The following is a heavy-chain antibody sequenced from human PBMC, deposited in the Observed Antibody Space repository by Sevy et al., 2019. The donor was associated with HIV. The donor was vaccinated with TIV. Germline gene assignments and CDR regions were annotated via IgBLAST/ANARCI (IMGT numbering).Heavy chain of an antibody. Sequence: GGSLRLSCAVSGFSFDSYGMTWVRQAPGKGLEWVSGISGSGTRTYYADSVKGRFSISRDNSQNSLYLPMNSLRSEDTAIYFSGKGGGGHYDPDEIGYYFYYYNMDVWGKGTTVTVSS. CDR2: ISGSGTRT. V-gene: IGHV3-23*01. CDR3: GKGGGGHYDPDEIGYYFYYYNMDV. J-gene: IGHJ6*03. D-gene: IGHD3-22*01. CDR1: GFSFDSYG.